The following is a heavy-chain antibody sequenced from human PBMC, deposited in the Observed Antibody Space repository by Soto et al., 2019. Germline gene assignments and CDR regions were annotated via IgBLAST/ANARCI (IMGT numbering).Heavy chain of an antibody. J-gene: IGHJ4*02. D-gene: IGHD3-22*01. Sequence: QVQLVESGGGVVQPGRSLRLSCAASGFTFSSYAMHWVRQAPGKGLEWVAVISYDGSNKYYGDSVKGRFTISRDNSKNTLYLQMTSLRAEDTAVYYCARGRYYDSSGYYFDFDYWGQGTLVTVSS. CDR1: GFTFSSYA. V-gene: IGHV3-30-3*01. CDR3: ARGRYYDSSGYYFDFDY. CDR2: ISYDGSNK.